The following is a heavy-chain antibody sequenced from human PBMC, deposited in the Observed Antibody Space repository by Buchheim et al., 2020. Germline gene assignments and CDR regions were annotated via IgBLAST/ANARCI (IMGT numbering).Heavy chain of an antibody. CDR3: AKKPLRGSWYFDL. V-gene: IGHV3-23*04. CDR1: GFTFSNFA. D-gene: IGHD3-16*01. CDR2: ISGSGVST. J-gene: IGHJ2*01. Sequence: EVQLVESGGGLVQPGGSLRLSCAASGFTFSNFAMNWVRQAPGKGLEWVSAISGSGVSTYYADPVKGRFTISRDNSKNTLFLQMNSLRAEDTALYYCAKKPLRGSWYFDLWGRGTL.